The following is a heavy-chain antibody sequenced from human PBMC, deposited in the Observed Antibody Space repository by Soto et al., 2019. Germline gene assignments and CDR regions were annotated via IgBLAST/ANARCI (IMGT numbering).Heavy chain of an antibody. J-gene: IGHJ4*02. Sequence: GGSMILSCGASESNFSNYSMSWVRQAPGKGLEWVANIKQDGSEKYYVDSVKGRFTISRDNAKSSLYLQMNSLRAEDTALYYCACGTGFLIRHWGQGTLVTVSS. V-gene: IGHV3-7*01. CDR3: ACGTGFLIRH. CDR2: IKQDGSEK. CDR1: ESNFSNYS. D-gene: IGHD6-19*01.